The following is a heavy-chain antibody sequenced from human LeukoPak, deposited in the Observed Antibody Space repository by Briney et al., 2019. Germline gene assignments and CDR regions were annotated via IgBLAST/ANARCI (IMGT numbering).Heavy chain of an antibody. V-gene: IGHV3-66*01. Sequence: GGSLRLSCAASGFTVSSNYMSWVRQAPGKGLEWVPVIYSGGSTYYADSVKGRFTISRDNSKNTLYLQMNSLRAEDTAVYYCAREGRIAAAGTGPWGQGTLVTVSS. CDR2: IYSGGST. D-gene: IGHD6-13*01. CDR1: GFTVSSNY. CDR3: AREGRIAAAGTGP. J-gene: IGHJ5*02.